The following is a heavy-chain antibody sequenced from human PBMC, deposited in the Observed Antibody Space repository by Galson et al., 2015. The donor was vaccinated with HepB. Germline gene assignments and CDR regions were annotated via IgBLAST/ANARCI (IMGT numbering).Heavy chain of an antibody. CDR2: IKQDGSEK. D-gene: IGHD3-22*01. CDR3: ARDPIAVVASFDY. J-gene: IGHJ4*02. CDR1: GFTFSSYW. V-gene: IGHV3-7*01. Sequence: SLRLSCAASGFTFSSYWMSWVRQAPGKGLEWVANIKQDGSEKYYVDSVKGRFTISRDNAKNSLYLQMNSLRDEDTAVYYCARDPIAVVASFDYWGQGTLVTVSS.